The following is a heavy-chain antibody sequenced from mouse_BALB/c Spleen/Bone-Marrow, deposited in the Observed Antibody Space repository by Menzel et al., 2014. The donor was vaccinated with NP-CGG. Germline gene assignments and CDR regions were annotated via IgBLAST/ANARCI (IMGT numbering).Heavy chain of an antibody. J-gene: IGHJ2*01. Sequence: EVQVVESGGGLVQPGGSLKLSCAASGFTFSSYTMSWIRQTPEKRLEWVAYISDGGGRAYYPDTVKGRFTISRDNAKNTLYLQMSSLKSEDTAVYYCARQLDSSGYVLDYWGQGTTLTVSS. V-gene: IGHV5-12-2*01. D-gene: IGHD3-2*01. CDR2: ISDGGGRA. CDR1: GFTFSSYT. CDR3: ARQLDSSGYVLDY.